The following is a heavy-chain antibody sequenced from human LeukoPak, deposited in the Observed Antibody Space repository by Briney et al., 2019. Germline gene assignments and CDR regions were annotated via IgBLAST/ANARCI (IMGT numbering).Heavy chain of an antibody. D-gene: IGHD5-18*01. V-gene: IGHV4-59*01. CDR3: ARMDTAMDFFDY. CDR1: GGSISTYY. J-gene: IGHJ4*02. CDR2: IFYSGST. Sequence: SETLSLTCTVSGGSISTYYWSWIRQPPGKGLEWIGCIFYSGSTNYGPSLKSRVTISVDTSTNRFSLKLSSVTAADTAAYYCARMDTAMDFFDYWGQGTLVTVSS.